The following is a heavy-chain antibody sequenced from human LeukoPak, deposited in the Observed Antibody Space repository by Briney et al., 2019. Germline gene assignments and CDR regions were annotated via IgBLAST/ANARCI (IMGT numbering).Heavy chain of an antibody. J-gene: IGHJ5*02. CDR1: GYTFTGYY. V-gene: IGHV1-2*02. D-gene: IGHD1-20*01. CDR2: INPNSGGT. CDR3: ARAGHITGRQNWFDP. Sequence: GASVKVSCKASGYTFTGYYMHWVRQAPGQGLEWMGWINPNSGGTNYAQKFQGRVTMTRDTSISTAYMELRSLRSDDTAVYYCARAGHITGRQNWFDPWGQGTLVTVSS.